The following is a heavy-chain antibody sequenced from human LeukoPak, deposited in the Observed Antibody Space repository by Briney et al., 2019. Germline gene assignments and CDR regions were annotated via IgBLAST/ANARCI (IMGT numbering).Heavy chain of an antibody. J-gene: IGHJ6*02. CDR3: AREGYCSSTSCDHYYYGMDV. V-gene: IGHV3-11*04. CDR1: QFTFSDYW. CDR2: ISSSGSTI. D-gene: IGHD2-2*01. Sequence: GGSLRLSCAASQFTFSDYWMSWVRQAPGKGLEWVSYISSSGSTIYYADSVKGRFTISRDNAKNSLYLQMNSLRAEDTAVYYCAREGYCSSTSCDHYYYGMDVWGQGTTVTVSS.